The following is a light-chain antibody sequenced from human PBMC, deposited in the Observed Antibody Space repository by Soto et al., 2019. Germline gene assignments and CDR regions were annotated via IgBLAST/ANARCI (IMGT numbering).Light chain of an antibody. CDR1: QSVSSNY. Sequence: DIVLTQSPGTLSLSPGERATLSCRASQSVSSNYLAWHQQKSGQAPRLLIYGASSRATGIPDRFSGSGSGTDFTLTISRLEPEDFAVYFCQQYGSSPPWTFGQGTKVEI. CDR2: GAS. V-gene: IGKV3-20*01. CDR3: QQYGSSPPWT. J-gene: IGKJ1*01.